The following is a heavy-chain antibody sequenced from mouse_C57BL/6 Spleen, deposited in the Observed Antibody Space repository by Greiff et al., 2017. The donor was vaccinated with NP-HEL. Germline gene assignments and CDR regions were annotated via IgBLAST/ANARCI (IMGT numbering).Heavy chain of an antibody. D-gene: IGHD1-1*01. CDR3: ARPGITTVVMDY. Sequence: EVQGVESGGGLVKPGGSLKLSCAASGFTFSDYGMHWVRQAPEKGLEWVAYISSGSSTNYYTDTVKGRFTISRDNAKNTLFLQMTSLRSEDTAMYYCARPGITTVVMDYWGQGTSVTVSS. CDR1: GFTFSDYG. CDR2: ISSGSSTN. V-gene: IGHV5-17*01. J-gene: IGHJ4*01.